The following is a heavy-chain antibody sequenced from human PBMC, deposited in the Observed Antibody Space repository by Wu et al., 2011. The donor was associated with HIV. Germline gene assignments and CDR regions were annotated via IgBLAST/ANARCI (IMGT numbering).Heavy chain of an antibody. CDR1: GLRLYHLW. CDR2: ISAYNGNT. V-gene: IGHV1-18*01. D-gene: IGHD3-9*01. J-gene: IGHJ3*02. CDR3: ARAYYDILTGHIPMEHAFDI. Sequence: QVQLVQSGPEVKKPGASVRVSCKASGLRLYHLWFQPGFDRPLDKGLEWMGWISAYNGNTNYAQSLQGRVTLTTDTSTSTAYMELRSLSSDDTAVYYCARAYYDILTGHIPMEHAFDIWGQGTMVTVSS.